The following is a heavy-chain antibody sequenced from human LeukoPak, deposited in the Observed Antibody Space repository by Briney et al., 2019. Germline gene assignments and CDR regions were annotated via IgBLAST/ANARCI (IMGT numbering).Heavy chain of an antibody. D-gene: IGHD3-22*01. Sequence: SETLSLTCAVYGGSFSGYYWSWTRQPPGKGLEWIGEINHSGSTNYNPSLKSRVTISVDTSKDQFSLKLSSVTAADTAVYYCARGHSYYDSSGYYYYFDYWGQGTLVTVSS. J-gene: IGHJ4*02. CDR1: GGSFSGYY. CDR2: INHSGST. V-gene: IGHV4-34*01. CDR3: ARGHSYYDSSGYYYYFDY.